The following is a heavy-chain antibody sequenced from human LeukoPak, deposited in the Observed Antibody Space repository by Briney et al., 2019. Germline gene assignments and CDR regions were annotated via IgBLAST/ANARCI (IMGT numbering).Heavy chain of an antibody. J-gene: IGHJ4*02. V-gene: IGHV1-2*02. CDR1: GYSLSDYH. CDR3: ARDPQYTFGYPTYDC. CDR2: IGPRNGAT. D-gene: IGHD2-2*03. Sequence: ASVKVSCKASGYSLSDYHLHWVRQAPGQGLEWMGDIGPRNGATKYAQKFQGRVTMTRDTSVSTVYMDLSGLTPDDTAVYYCARDPQYTFGYPTYDCWGQGTLVTVSS.